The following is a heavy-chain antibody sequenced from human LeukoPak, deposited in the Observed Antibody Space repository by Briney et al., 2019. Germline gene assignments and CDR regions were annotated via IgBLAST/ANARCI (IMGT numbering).Heavy chain of an antibody. Sequence: GGSLRLSCATSGFTFNRFGMHWVRQAPGKGLEWVAVIWYDGSNKDYADSVKGRFTISRDNSKNTLYLQMSGLRAEDTAVYYCAILERRRSADFDYWGQGTLVTVSS. CDR3: AILERRRSADFDY. V-gene: IGHV3-33*01. CDR2: IWYDGSNK. CDR1: GFTFNRFG. D-gene: IGHD1-1*01. J-gene: IGHJ4*02.